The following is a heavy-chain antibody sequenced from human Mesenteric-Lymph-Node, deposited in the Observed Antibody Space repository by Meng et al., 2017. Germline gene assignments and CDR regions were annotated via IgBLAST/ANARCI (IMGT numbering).Heavy chain of an antibody. CDR2: VYHSGSN. CDR3: ARDPPNSRGANTDY. V-gene: IGHV4-38-2*02. D-gene: IGHD1-26*01. J-gene: IGHJ4*02. CDR1: GYSLSSGDY. Sequence: SGTLSLTCAVSGYSLSSGDYWGWVRQPAGEGLEWIGSVYHSGSNYYKPSLKSRVTISVDTSKNQFSLKLTSVTAADTAVYFCARDPPNSRGANTDYWGQGTLVTVSS.